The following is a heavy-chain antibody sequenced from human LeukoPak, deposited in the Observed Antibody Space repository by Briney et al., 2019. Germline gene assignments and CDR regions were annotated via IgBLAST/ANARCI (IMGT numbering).Heavy chain of an antibody. CDR1: GFTFSSYW. CDR2: IKQDGSEK. Sequence: PGGSLRLSCAASGFTFSSYWMSWVRQAPGKGLEWVANIKQDGSEKYYVDSVKGRFTIPRDNSKNTLYLQMNSLSAEDTAVYLCAKDGYDSSGYARYWGQGTLVTVSS. CDR3: AKDGYDSSGYARY. V-gene: IGHV3-7*01. D-gene: IGHD3-22*01. J-gene: IGHJ4*02.